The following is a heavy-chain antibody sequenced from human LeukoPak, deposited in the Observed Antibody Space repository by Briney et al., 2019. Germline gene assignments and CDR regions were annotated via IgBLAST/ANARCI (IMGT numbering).Heavy chain of an antibody. V-gene: IGHV3-15*07. CDR3: TTDLARYYDSSGYYYDFDY. D-gene: IGHD3-22*01. CDR1: GFTFSNAW. CDR2: IKSKTDGGTT. J-gene: IGHJ4*02. Sequence: GGSLRLSCAASGFTFSNAWMNWVRQAPGKGLGVGRIKSKTDGGTTDYAAPVKGRFTISRDDSKNTLYLQMNSLKTEDTAVYYCTTDLARYYDSSGYYYDFDYWGQGTLVTVSS.